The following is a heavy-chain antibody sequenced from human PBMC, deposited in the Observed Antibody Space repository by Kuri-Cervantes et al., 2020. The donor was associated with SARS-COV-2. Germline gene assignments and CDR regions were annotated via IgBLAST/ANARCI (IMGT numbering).Heavy chain of an antibody. V-gene: IGHV3-23*01. CDR1: GFTFSSYA. CDR3: AKDAYSYGYNWFDP. D-gene: IGHD5-18*01. J-gene: IGHJ5*02. CDR2: ISGSGGST. Sequence: GESLKISRAASGFTFSSYAMSWVRQAPGKGLEWVSAISGSGGSTYYADSVKGRFTISRDNSKNTLYLQMNSLRAEDTAVYYCAKDAYSYGYNWFDPWGQGTLVTVSS.